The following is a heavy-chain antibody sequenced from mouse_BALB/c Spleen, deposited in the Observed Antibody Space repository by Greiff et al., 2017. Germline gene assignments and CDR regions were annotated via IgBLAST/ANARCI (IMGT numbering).Heavy chain of an antibody. CDR3: ASYGN. Sequence: EVQRVESGGGLVKPGGSLKLSCAASGFTFSSYAMSWVRQTPEKRLEWVATISSGGSYTYYPDSVKGRFTISRDNAKNTLYLQMSSLRSEDTAMYYCASYGNWGQGTLVTVSA. V-gene: IGHV5-9-3*01. CDR1: GFTFSSYA. D-gene: IGHD1-1*02. J-gene: IGHJ3*01. CDR2: ISSGGSYT.